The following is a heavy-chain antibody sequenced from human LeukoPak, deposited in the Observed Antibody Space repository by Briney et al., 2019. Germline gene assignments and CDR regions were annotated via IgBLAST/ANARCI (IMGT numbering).Heavy chain of an antibody. CDR3: ARDPAVPGTRSWFDP. CDR2: INHSGST. Sequence: SETLSLTCAVYGESFSDHWWSWIRQSPERGLEWIGEINHSGSTNYNPSLKSRVTISLDTSENQLFLKLSSVTAADTAIYYCARDPAVPGTRSWFDPWGQGTLVTVSS. D-gene: IGHD6-19*01. CDR1: GESFSDHW. V-gene: IGHV4-34*01. J-gene: IGHJ5*02.